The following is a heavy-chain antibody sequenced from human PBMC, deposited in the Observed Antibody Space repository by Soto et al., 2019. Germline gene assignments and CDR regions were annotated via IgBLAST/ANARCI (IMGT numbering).Heavy chain of an antibody. CDR1: GFTFSSFG. CDR2: ISYDGSSD. Sequence: QVQLVESGGGVVQPGRSLRLSCAASGFTFSSFGMHWVRQAPGKGLEWVALISYDGSSDYYVDSVKGRFTISRDKSKNTLYLQMNSLRPEDTAVYYCAKDRGWSSADLEYWGQGTRVTVSS. V-gene: IGHV3-30*18. CDR3: AKDRGWSSADLEY. D-gene: IGHD6-19*01. J-gene: IGHJ4*02.